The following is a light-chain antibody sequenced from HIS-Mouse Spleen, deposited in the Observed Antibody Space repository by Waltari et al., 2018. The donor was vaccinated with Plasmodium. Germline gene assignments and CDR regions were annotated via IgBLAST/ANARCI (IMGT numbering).Light chain of an antibody. V-gene: IGLV3-10*01. CDR3: YSTDSSGNHRV. J-gene: IGLJ3*02. CDR1: ALPKTY. Sequence: SYELTQPPSVSVSPGQTARITCSGDALPKTYAYWYQQKSGQAPVLVIYEDSKRPSGIPERFAGSRAGTMATLTISGAQVEDEADYDCYSTDSSGNHRVFGGGTKLTVL. CDR2: EDS.